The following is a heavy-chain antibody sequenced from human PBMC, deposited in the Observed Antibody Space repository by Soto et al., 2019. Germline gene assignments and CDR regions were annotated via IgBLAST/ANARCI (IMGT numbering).Heavy chain of an antibody. CDR3: ASGRDTYYYDSSGYSGWYFDL. CDR2: ITPIFRAT. Sequence: QVQLVQSGAEVKKPGSSVKVSCKASGGTFSSDGISWVRQAPGQGLEWMGGITPIFRATKYAQKFQGRVTITADESTSTAYMELSSLRSEDTAVYYCASGRDTYYYDSSGYSGWYFDLWGRGALVTVSS. V-gene: IGHV1-69*01. J-gene: IGHJ2*01. CDR1: GGTFSSDG. D-gene: IGHD3-22*01.